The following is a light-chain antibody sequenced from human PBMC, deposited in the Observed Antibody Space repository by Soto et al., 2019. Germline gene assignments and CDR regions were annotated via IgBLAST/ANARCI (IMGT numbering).Light chain of an antibody. CDR2: AAT. CDR3: QKCNSPPPFT. V-gene: IGKV1-27*01. J-gene: IGKJ3*01. Sequence: DIQMTQSPSSLSASVGDRVTITCRASQGIGNYLAWYQQKPGRVPKLLIHAATTLQSGVPSRFSGSGTGTDFTLTFSSLQPEDAAIYFCQKCNSPPPFTFGPGTKVDIK. CDR1: QGIGNY.